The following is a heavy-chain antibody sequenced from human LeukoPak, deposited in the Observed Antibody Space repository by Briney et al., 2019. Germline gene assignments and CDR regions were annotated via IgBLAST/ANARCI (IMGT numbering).Heavy chain of an antibody. V-gene: IGHV1-46*01. J-gene: IGHJ4*02. CDR1: GYTFTSYY. D-gene: IGHD6-19*01. CDR3: ARGGSLAAAPHRYYFDY. CDR2: INPSGGST. Sequence: GASVTVSYTASGYTFTSYYMHWVRQAPGQGLEWMGIINPSGGSTTYAQKFQGRVTMTRDTSTSTVYMELSSLRSEDTAVFYCARGGSLAAAPHRYYFDYWGQGTPVTVSS.